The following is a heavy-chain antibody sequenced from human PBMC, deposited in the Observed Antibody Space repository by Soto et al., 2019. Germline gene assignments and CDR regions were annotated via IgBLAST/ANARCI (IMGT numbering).Heavy chain of an antibody. CDR2: IDRSGRT. V-gene: IGHV4-34*08. CDR1: GFTFSLYS. D-gene: IGHD3-10*01. CDR3: ATWGRGVLIQNWFDP. J-gene: IGHJ5*02. Sequence: PGGSLRLSCAASGFTFSLYSMIWVRQAPGKGLEWIGEIDRSGRTKYNPSLKSRVSISVDTSKNQFSLKLSSVTAADTGVYYCATWGRGVLIQNWFDPWGQGTLVTVSS.